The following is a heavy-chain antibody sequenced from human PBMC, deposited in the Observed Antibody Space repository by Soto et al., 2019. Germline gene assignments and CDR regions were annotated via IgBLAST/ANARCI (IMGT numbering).Heavy chain of an antibody. CDR1: GGSFSGYY. D-gene: IGHD6-19*01. Sequence: PSETLSLTCAVYGGSFSGYYWSWIRQPPGKGLEWIGEINHSGSTNYNPSLKSRVTISVDTSKNQFSLKLSSVTAADTAVYYCARATGYSSGWGQGTLVTVSS. CDR3: ARATGYSSG. CDR2: INHSGST. V-gene: IGHV4-34*01. J-gene: IGHJ4*02.